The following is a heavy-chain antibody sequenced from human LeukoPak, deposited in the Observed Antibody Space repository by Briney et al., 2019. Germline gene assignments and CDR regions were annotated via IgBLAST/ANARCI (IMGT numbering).Heavy chain of an antibody. Sequence: GGSLRLSCAASGFTFSSSGMHWVRQAPGKGLEWVAVISYDGSNKYYADSVKGRFTISRDNSKNTLYLQMNSLRAEDTAVYYCAKDHSWFDPWGQGTLVTVSS. CDR3: AKDHSWFDP. V-gene: IGHV3-30*18. J-gene: IGHJ5*02. CDR1: GFTFSSSG. CDR2: ISYDGSNK.